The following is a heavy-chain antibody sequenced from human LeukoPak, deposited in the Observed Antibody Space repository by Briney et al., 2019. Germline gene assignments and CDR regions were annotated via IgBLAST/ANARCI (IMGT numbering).Heavy chain of an antibody. V-gene: IGHV4-39*07. J-gene: IGHJ5*02. CDR2: IYYSGST. D-gene: IGHD2-15*01. CDR1: GGSISSSSYY. CDR3: ARGGRSGYCSGGSCYEGDWFDP. Sequence: SETLSLTCTVSGGSISSSSYYWGWIRQPPGKGLEWIGSIYYSGSTYYNPSLKSRVTISVDTSKNQFSLKLSSVTAADTAVYYCARGGRSGYCSGGSCYEGDWFDPWGQGTLVTVSS.